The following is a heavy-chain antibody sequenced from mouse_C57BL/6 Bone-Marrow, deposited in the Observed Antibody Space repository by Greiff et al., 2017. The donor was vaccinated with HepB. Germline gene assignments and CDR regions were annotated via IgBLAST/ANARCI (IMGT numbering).Heavy chain of an antibody. CDR2: IRLKSDNYAT. Sequence: EVQLVESGGGLVQPGGSMKLSCVASGFTFSNYWMNWVRQSPEKGLEWVAQIRLKSDNYATHYAESVKGRFTISRDDSKSSVYLKMNNLRAEDTGIYYCTDPHDYGSSYGGYFDVWGTGTTVTVSS. V-gene: IGHV6-3*01. J-gene: IGHJ1*03. CDR3: TDPHDYGSSYGGYFDV. D-gene: IGHD1-1*01. CDR1: GFTFSNYW.